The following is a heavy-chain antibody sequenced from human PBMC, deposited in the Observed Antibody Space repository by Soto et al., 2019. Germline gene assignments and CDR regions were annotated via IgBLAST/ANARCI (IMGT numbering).Heavy chain of an antibody. Sequence: ASVKVSCKASGYTFTSYGISWVRQAPGQGLEWMGWISAYNGNTNYAQKLQGRVTVTTDTSTSTAYMELRSLRSDDTAVYYCARDAPKTNDYYYYGMDVWGQGTTVTVSS. V-gene: IGHV1-18*01. CDR1: GYTFTSYG. CDR3: ARDAPKTNDYYYYGMDV. CDR2: ISAYNGNT. J-gene: IGHJ6*02. D-gene: IGHD1-1*01.